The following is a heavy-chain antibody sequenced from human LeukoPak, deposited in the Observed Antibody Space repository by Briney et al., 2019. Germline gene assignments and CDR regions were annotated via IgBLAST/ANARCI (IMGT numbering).Heavy chain of an antibody. CDR3: ARDSSSWYQYYFDY. J-gene: IGHJ4*02. CDR2: ISAYNGNT. CDR1: GYTFTSYG. Sequence: ASVKVSCKASGYTFTSYGISWVRQAPGQGLEWMGWISAYNGNTNYAQKLQGRVTMTTDTSTSTAYMELRSLRSDGTAVYYCARDSSSWYQYYFDYWGQGTLVTVSS. D-gene: IGHD6-13*01. V-gene: IGHV1-18*01.